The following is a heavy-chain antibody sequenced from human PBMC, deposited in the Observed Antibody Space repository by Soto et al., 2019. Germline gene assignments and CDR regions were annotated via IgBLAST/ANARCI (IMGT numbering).Heavy chain of an antibody. CDR3: TRGGSLDY. Sequence: PGGSLRLSCAASGFSFNTFGLHWVRQAPGKGLEWVAIITHDGGYKSYAESVKGRFTISRDSSKSSLYLQMDSLRAEDTGVYYCTRGGSLDYWGQGTPVTVSS. J-gene: IGHJ4*02. D-gene: IGHD1-26*01. CDR1: GFSFNTFG. V-gene: IGHV3-30*03. CDR2: ITHDGGYK.